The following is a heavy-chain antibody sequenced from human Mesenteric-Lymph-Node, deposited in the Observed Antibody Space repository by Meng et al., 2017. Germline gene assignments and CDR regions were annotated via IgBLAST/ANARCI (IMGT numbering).Heavy chain of an antibody. CDR2: INPNSGGT. CDR3: ARSLITIFSGLYGMDV. V-gene: IGHV1-2*02. J-gene: IGHJ6*02. D-gene: IGHD3-9*01. Sequence: ASVKVSCKASGYTFTSYGIGWVRQAPGQGLEWMGWINPNSGGTNYAQKFQGRVTMTRDTSISTAYMELSRLRSDDTAVYYCARSLITIFSGLYGMDVWGQGTTVTVSS. CDR1: GYTFTSYG.